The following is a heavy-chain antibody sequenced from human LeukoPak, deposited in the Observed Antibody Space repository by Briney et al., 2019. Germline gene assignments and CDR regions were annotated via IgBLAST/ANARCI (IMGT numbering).Heavy chain of an antibody. CDR1: GYSFTSYW. CDR3: ARLADYYGSGTYNRYFDY. Sequence: GESLKISCKGFGYSFTSYWIGWVRQMPGKGLDWMGIIYPGDSDITYSPSFQGQVTISADKSISTAYLQWSSLKASDTAMYYCARLADYYGSGTYNRYFDYWGQGTLVTVSS. D-gene: IGHD3-10*01. V-gene: IGHV5-51*01. J-gene: IGHJ4*02. CDR2: IYPGDSDI.